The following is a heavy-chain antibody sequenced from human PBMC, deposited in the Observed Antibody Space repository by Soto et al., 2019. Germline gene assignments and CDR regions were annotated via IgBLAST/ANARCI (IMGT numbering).Heavy chain of an antibody. D-gene: IGHD2-15*01. CDR2: INSDGSST. J-gene: IGHJ4*02. V-gene: IGHV3-74*01. CDR3: ARVYCSGGSCYYLDQ. CDR1: GFTFSSYR. Sequence: EVQLVESGGGLVQPGGSLRLSCAASGFTFSSYRMHWVRQAPGKGLVWVSRINSDGSSTSYADSVKGRFTISRDNAKNTLYLQMNSLRAEDTAVYYCARVYCSGGSCYYLDQWGQGTPVTVSS.